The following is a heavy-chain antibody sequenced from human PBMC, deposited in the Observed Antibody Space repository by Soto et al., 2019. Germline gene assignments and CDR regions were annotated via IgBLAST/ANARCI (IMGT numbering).Heavy chain of an antibody. CDR1: GFSVRSNY. CDR3: AREGTGKYYYYGMDV. Sequence: EVQLVETGGGLIQPGGSLRLSCAASGFSVRSNYMSWVRQAPGKGLEWVSVIYSDGSTYYADSVKGRFTISRDNSKNTLYLQMNSLRAEDTAVYYCAREGTGKYYYYGMDVWGQGTTVTVSS. CDR2: IYSDGST. J-gene: IGHJ6*02. V-gene: IGHV3-53*02.